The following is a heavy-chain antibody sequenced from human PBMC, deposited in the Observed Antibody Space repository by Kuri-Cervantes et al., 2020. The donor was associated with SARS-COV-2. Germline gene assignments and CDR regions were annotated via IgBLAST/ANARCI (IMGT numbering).Heavy chain of an antibody. V-gene: IGHV4-39*07. CDR2: IYYSGST. J-gene: IGHJ4*02. Sequence: GSLSLTCTVSGGSISSSSYYWGWIRQPPGKGLEWIGSIYYSGSTYYNPSLKSRVTISVDTSKNQFSLKLSSVTAADTAVYYCARLKAGQFDYWGQGTLVTVSS. CDR1: GGSISSSSYY. CDR3: ARLKAGQFDY.